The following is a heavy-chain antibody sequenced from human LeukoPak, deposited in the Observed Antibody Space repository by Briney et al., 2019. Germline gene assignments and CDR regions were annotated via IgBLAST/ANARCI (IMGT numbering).Heavy chain of an antibody. J-gene: IGHJ4*02. D-gene: IGHD6-19*01. CDR2: ISSSSSYI. Sequence: PGGSLRLSCAASGFTFSSYSVNWVRQAPGKGLEWVSSISSSSSYIYYADSVKGRFTISRDNAKNSLYLQMNSLRAEDTAVYYCARGVSAVAGSFDYWGQGTLVTVSS. CDR1: GFTFSSYS. V-gene: IGHV3-21*01. CDR3: ARGVSAVAGSFDY.